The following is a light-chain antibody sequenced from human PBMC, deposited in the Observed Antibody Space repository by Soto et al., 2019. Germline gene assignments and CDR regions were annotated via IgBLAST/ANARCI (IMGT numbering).Light chain of an antibody. CDR3: QQYGSSPPT. J-gene: IGKJ4*01. V-gene: IGKV3-20*01. Sequence: ESVLTHSPRTLSLSPGERATLSCRASQSARGSYFAWYQQKPGQAPRLLIYGTSSRGTGIPDRFSGSGSGTDFTLTISRLEPEDFAVYYCQQYGSSPPTCGGGTKVELK. CDR1: QSARGSY. CDR2: GTS.